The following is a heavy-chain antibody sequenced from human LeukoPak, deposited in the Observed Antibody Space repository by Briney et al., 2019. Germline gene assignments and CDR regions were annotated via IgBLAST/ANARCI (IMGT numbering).Heavy chain of an antibody. CDR2: TYYRSQFYN. CDR3: ARGTAFDI. Sequence: SQTLSLTCAISGDSVSSTNVGWNWIRQSPSSGLEWLGRTYYRSQFYNDYADSVKGRITVTPDTSKNQFSLQLSSLTPDDTAVYYCARGTAFDIWGQGTMVTVSS. J-gene: IGHJ3*02. D-gene: IGHD1-14*01. CDR1: GDSVSSTNVG. V-gene: IGHV6-1*01.